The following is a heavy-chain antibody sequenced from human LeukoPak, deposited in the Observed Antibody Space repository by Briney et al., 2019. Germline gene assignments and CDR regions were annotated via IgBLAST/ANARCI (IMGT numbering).Heavy chain of an antibody. CDR1: GFTFSSYG. D-gene: IGHD6-13*01. CDR2: ISYDGTNK. Sequence: GGSLRLSCAASGFTFSSYGMHWVRQAPGKGLEWVAVISYDGTNKYYADSVKGRFTISRDNSKKTLYLQMNSLRAEDTAVYYCAKRYSSGWCIDSWGEGRLVTVSS. CDR3: AKRYSSGWCIDS. V-gene: IGHV3-30*18. J-gene: IGHJ4*02.